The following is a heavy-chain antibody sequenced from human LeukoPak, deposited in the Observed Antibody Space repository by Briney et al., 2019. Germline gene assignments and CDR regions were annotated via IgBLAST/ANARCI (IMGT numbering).Heavy chain of an antibody. V-gene: IGHV3-30*04. CDR1: GFTFSSYA. CDR2: ISYDGSNK. CDR3: AKGKGDSSGWLYYFDY. J-gene: IGHJ4*02. Sequence: GGSLRLSCAASGFTFSSYAMHWVRQAPGKGLEWVAVISYDGSNKYYADSVKGRFTISGDNSKNTLYLQMNSLRAEDTAVYYCAKGKGDSSGWLYYFDYWGQGTLVTVSS. D-gene: IGHD6-19*01.